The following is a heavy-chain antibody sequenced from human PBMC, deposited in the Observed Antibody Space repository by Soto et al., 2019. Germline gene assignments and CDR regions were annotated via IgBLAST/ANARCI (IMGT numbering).Heavy chain of an antibody. Sequence: SETQSLTCAVYGGYVKGYYWNWIRKNPGKGLEWIGEINHTGGTHYNPSLKSRVTMSVDTSKNQFSLRLSSVTAADTAIYYCATRITVFGLLIPPFDPWGQGTQVTRLL. CDR3: ATRITVFGLLIPPFDP. J-gene: IGHJ5*02. CDR2: INHTGGT. V-gene: IGHV4-34*01. CDR1: GGYVKGYY. D-gene: IGHD3-3*01.